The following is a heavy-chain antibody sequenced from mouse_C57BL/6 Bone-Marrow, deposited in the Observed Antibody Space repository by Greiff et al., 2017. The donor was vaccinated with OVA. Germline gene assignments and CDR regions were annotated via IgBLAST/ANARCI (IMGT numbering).Heavy chain of an antibody. CDR3: TTWLLGFAY. V-gene: IGHV14-4*01. CDR2: IDPENGDT. J-gene: IGHJ3*01. CDR1: GFNIKDDY. Sequence: VQLKESGAELVRPGASVKLSCTASGFNIKDDYMHWVKQRPEQGLEWIGWIDPENGDTEYASKFQGKATITADTSSNTAYLQLSSLTSEDTAVYYCTTWLLGFAYWGQGTLVTVSA.